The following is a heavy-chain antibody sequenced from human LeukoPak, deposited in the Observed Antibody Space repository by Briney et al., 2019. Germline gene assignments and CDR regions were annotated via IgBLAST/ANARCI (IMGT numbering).Heavy chain of an antibody. CDR1: GGSISSSSYY. Sequence: PSETLSLTCTVSGGSISSSSYYWGWIRQPPGKGLEWIGSIYYSGSTYYNPSLKSRVTISVDTSKNQFSLKLSSVTAADTAVYYCARGLYYDSSGYYYGDFSAFDIWGQGTMVTVSS. V-gene: IGHV4-39*07. D-gene: IGHD3-22*01. CDR2: IYYSGST. CDR3: ARGLYYDSSGYYYGDFSAFDI. J-gene: IGHJ3*02.